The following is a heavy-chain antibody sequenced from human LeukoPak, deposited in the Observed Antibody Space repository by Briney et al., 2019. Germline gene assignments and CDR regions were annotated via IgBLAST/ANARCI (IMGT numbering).Heavy chain of an antibody. CDR1: GFTFSTYG. J-gene: IGHJ6*02. V-gene: IGHV3-30*18. CDR2: ISYDGRNQ. CDR3: AKGSAYGDYYYYGMDV. D-gene: IGHD4-17*01. Sequence: GGSLRLSCAASGFTFSTYGMHWVRQAPGKGLDGVAVISYDGRNQYYADSVKGRFTISKDNSENTLYLQMNSLIPEDTAVYYCAKGSAYGDYYYYGMDVWGQGTTVTVSS.